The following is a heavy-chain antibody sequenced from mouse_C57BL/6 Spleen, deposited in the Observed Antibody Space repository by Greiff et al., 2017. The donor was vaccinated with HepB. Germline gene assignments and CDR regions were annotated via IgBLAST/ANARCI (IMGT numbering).Heavy chain of an antibody. CDR2: INPGSGGT. D-gene: IGHD2-5*01. J-gene: IGHJ4*01. Sequence: VKLMESGAELVRPGTSVKVSCKASGYAFTNYLIEWVKQRPGQGLEWIGVINPGSGGTNYNEKFKGKATLTADKSSSTAYMQLSSLTSEDSAVYFCARGGYYSNYDYAMDYWGQGTSVTVSS. CDR1: GYAFTNYL. CDR3: ARGGYYSNYDYAMDY. V-gene: IGHV1-54*01.